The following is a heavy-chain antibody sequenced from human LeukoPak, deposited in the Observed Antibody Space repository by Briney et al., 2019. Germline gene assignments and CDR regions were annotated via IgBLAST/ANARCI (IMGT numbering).Heavy chain of an antibody. J-gene: IGHJ4*02. CDR2: IYHTGST. CDR3: ARGPTRYYFDY. CDR1: GGSITNYY. V-gene: IGHV4-59*01. Sequence: SETLSLTCTVSGGSITNYYWSWVRQPPGQGLEWIAYIYHTGSTNYNPSLKSRVTIAIDTSKNQFSLNLSSVTAADTAIYYCARGPTRYYFDYWGQGTLVTVSS.